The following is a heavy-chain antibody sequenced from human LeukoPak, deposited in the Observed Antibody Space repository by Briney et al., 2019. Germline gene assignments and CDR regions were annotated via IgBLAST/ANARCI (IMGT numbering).Heavy chain of an antibody. CDR3: LRGREYISNYSPFDY. V-gene: IGHV3-74*01. CDR1: GFTLSSYW. D-gene: IGHD4-11*01. CDR2: INSHSNST. J-gene: IGHJ4*02. Sequence: GGSLRLSCAASGFTLSSYWMHWVRQVRGKGLVGISSINSHSNSTIYAHSVKGRFTISRDNAKNTLFLQMNSLSVDDTAVYFCLRGREYISNYSPFDYWGQGSLVTVSS.